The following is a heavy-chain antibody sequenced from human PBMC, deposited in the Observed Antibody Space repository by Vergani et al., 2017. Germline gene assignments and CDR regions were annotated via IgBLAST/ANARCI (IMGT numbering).Heavy chain of an antibody. J-gene: IGHJ5*02. D-gene: IGHD3-10*01. CDR2: IYYSGST. Sequence: QVQLQESGPGLVKPSETLSLTCTVSGGSISSYYWSWIRQPPGKGLEWIGYIYYSGSTNYNPSLKSRVTISVDTSKNQFSLKLSSVTAADTAVYYCAREVVTMVWGVIVYWFDPWGQGTLVTVSS. V-gene: IGHV4-59*01. CDR3: AREVVTMVWGVIVYWFDP. CDR1: GGSISSYY.